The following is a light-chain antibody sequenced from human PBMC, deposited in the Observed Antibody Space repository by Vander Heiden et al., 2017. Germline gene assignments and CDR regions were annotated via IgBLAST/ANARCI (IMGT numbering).Light chain of an antibody. CDR2: AAS. Sequence: DLQLTQSLSSLSASVGDRVTITCRASQSISSYLNWYQQKPGKAPKLLIYAASSLQSGVPSRFSGSGSGTDFTLTISSLQPEDFATYYCQQSDSTPFTFGHGTKVDIK. CDR1: QSISSY. CDR3: QQSDSTPFT. V-gene: IGKV1-39*01. J-gene: IGKJ3*01.